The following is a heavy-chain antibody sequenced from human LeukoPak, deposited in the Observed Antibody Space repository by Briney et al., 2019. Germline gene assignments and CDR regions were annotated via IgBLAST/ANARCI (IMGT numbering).Heavy chain of an antibody. Sequence: SETLSLTCSVSGTSINRGTHYWSWVRQAAGEGLGWIGRVYATGNTNYNPSLWSRLSISIDTSRNQFSLRLGSVTAADTAIYYCARDRSYYSDTGADYWGQGKMVIVSS. D-gene: IGHD2-8*02. J-gene: IGHJ4*02. CDR3: ARDRSYYSDTGADY. V-gene: IGHV4-61*02. CDR2: VYATGNT. CDR1: GTSINRGTHY.